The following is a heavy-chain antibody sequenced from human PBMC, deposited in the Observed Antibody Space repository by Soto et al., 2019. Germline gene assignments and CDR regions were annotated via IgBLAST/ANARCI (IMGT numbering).Heavy chain of an antibody. CDR3: ARENIAAPSGAFYYYYGMDV. V-gene: IGHV4-31*03. J-gene: IGHJ6*02. D-gene: IGHD6-13*01. CDR1: GGSISSGGYY. CDR2: IYYSGST. Sequence: SETLSLTCTVSGGSISSGGYYWSWIRQHPGKGLEWIGYIYYSGSTYYNPSLKSRVTISVDTSKNQFSLKLSSVTAADTAVYYCARENIAAPSGAFYYYYGMDVWGQGTTVTVSS.